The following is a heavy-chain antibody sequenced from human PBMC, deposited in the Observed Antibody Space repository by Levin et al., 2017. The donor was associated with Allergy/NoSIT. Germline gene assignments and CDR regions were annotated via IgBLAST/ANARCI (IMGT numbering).Heavy chain of an antibody. V-gene: IGHV3-23*01. Sequence: GESLKISCAASGFTFSSYAMSWVRQAPGKGLEWVSAISGSGGSTYYADSVKGRFTISRDNSKNTLYLQMNSLRAEDTAVYYCAKQKRYSSDYFDYWGQGTLVTVSS. CDR2: ISGSGGST. J-gene: IGHJ4*02. CDR3: AKQKRYSSDYFDY. CDR1: GFTFSSYA. D-gene: IGHD6-19*01.